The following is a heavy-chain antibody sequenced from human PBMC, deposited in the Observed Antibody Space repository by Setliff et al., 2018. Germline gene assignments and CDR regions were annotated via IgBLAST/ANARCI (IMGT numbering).Heavy chain of an antibody. CDR1: GYTFSTYA. Sequence: SVKVSCKGSGYTFSTYAIIWMRQAPGQGLEWMGWINTNTGNPSYAQGFTGRLVFSLDTSVSTAYLQISSLKAEDTAIYYCARGSRFGTIVYRGDYYLDVWGKGTTVTVSS. V-gene: IGHV7-4-1*02. CDR2: INTNTGNP. J-gene: IGHJ6*03. CDR3: ARGSRFGTIVYRGDYYLDV. D-gene: IGHD3-10*01.